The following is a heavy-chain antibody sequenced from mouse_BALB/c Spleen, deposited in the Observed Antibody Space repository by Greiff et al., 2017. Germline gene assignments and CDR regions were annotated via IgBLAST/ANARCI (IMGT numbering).Heavy chain of an antibody. Sequence: VQLKESGTVLARPGASVKMSCKASGYTFTSYWMHWVKQRPGQGLEWIGAIYPGNSDTSYNQKFKGKAKLTAVTSTSTAYMELSSLTNEDSAVYYCSLIYYDYDDGLDYWGQGTTLTVSS. CDR1: GYTFTSYW. V-gene: IGHV1-5*01. CDR3: SLIYYDYDDGLDY. D-gene: IGHD2-4*01. J-gene: IGHJ2*01. CDR2: IYPGNSDT.